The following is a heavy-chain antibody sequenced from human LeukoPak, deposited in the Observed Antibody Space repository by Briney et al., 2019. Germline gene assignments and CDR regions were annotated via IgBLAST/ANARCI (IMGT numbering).Heavy chain of an antibody. CDR3: ARDLGTSYGYFDY. Sequence: TGGSLRLSCAASGFSFSRYWMSWVRQAPGKGLEWVAHIKQDGSQKYDVDSVKGRFTISRDNAKNSLYLQMNSLRAEDTAVYYCARDLGTSYGYFDYWGQGTLVTVSS. D-gene: IGHD5-18*01. J-gene: IGHJ4*02. CDR2: IKQDGSQK. V-gene: IGHV3-7*01. CDR1: GFSFSRYW.